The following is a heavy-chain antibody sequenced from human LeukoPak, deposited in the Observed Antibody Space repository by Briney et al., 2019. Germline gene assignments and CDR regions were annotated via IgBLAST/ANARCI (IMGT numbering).Heavy chain of an antibody. D-gene: IGHD5-18*01. CDR1: GYTLTSYF. CDR2: INPSGLST. Sequence: ASVKVSSKASGYTLTSYFMRWVRQAPGQGLEWMGIINPSGLSTSYAKKFHGGVTMTRDTSTITVYMELSSLRSEDTAVYYCARVGNILLWPYFDYWGQGTLVTVSS. J-gene: IGHJ4*02. V-gene: IGHV1-46*01. CDR3: ARVGNILLWPYFDY.